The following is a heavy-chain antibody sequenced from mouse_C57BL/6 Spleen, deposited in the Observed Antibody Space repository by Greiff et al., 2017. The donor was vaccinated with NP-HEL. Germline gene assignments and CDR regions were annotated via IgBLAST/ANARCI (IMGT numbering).Heavy chain of an antibody. V-gene: IGHV5-4*01. CDR2: ISDGGSYT. CDR3: ARRDGKDYFDY. CDR1: GFTFSSYA. D-gene: IGHD1-1*01. J-gene: IGHJ2*01. Sequence: EVQLVESGGGLVKPGGSLKLSCAASGFTFSSYAMSWVRQTPEKRLEWVATISDGGSYTYYPDNVKGRFTISRDNAKNNLYLQMSHLKSEDTAMYYCARRDGKDYFDYWGQSTTLTVSS.